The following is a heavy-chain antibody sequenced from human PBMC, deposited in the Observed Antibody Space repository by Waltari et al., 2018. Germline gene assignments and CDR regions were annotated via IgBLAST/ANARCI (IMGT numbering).Heavy chain of an antibody. CDR1: GGSISSHY. J-gene: IGHJ3*02. Sequence: QVQLQESGPGLVKPSETLSLTCTVSGGSISSHYWSWIRQPPGKGLEWIGYIYYSGSTNYNPALKSRGTISVDTSKNQFSLKLSSVTAADTAVYYCASPANIWPAATSPYAFDIWGQGTMVTVSS. D-gene: IGHD2-2*01. CDR2: IYYSGST. CDR3: ASPANIWPAATSPYAFDI. V-gene: IGHV4-59*11.